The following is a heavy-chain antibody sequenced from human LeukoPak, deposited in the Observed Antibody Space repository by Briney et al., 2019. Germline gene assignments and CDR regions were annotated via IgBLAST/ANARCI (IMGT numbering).Heavy chain of an antibody. V-gene: IGHV4-34*01. D-gene: IGHD6-19*01. J-gene: IGHJ6*03. CDR3: ARGEGTLAGRRWPYSFYYYVDV. CDR1: GGSFSDYY. Sequence: SETLSLTCVVYGGSFSDYYWTWLRQPPGKGLEWLGEINHSGATNYNPSLKSRATISIHTSNNQFSLKLNSVTAAATAVYYCARGEGTLAGRRWPYSFYYYVDVWGKGTTVTVSS. CDR2: INHSGAT.